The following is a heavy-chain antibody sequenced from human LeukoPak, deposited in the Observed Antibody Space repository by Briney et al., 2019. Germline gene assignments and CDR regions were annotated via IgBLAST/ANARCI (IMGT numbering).Heavy chain of an antibody. D-gene: IGHD3-10*01. J-gene: IGHJ5*02. CDR2: IYHSGST. Sequence: SQTLSLTCAVSGGSISSGGYSWSWIRQPPGKGLEWIGYIYHSGSTYYNPSLKSRVTISVDRSKNQFSLKLSSVTAADTAVYYWARAARTYYGSGSFPGWFDPWGQGTLVTVSS. CDR1: GGSISSGGYS. V-gene: IGHV4-30-2*01. CDR3: ARAARTYYGSGSFPGWFDP.